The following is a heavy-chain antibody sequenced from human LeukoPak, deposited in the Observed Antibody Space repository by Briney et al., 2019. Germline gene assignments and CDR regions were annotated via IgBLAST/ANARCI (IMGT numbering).Heavy chain of an antibody. Sequence: PSETLSLTCTVSGDSISSSSYYWGWIRQPPGKGLEWIGSIYYSGSTYYNPSLKSRVTMSVDTSKNQFSLKLSSVTAADTAVYYCARGQSAPTNTAMVTGDFDYWGQGTLVTVSS. CDR1: GDSISSSSYY. CDR2: IYYSGST. D-gene: IGHD5-18*01. J-gene: IGHJ4*02. V-gene: IGHV4-39*01. CDR3: ARGQSAPTNTAMVTGDFDY.